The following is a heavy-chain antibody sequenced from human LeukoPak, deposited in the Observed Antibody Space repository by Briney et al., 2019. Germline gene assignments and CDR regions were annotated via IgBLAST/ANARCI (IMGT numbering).Heavy chain of an antibody. V-gene: IGHV3-23*01. CDR2: ISGSGGTT. J-gene: IGHJ4*02. CDR1: GITFKNDD. D-gene: IGHD5-12*01. Sequence: GRCLTLSCVTSGITFKNDDMRWVRQAPRKEKKWVSSISGSGGTTYYTDSVKGRFTISRDNSKNTLYLQMNSLRAEDTAVYYCAKARGYSGHDYLGSFDYWGQGTLVTVSS. CDR3: AKARGYSGHDYLGSFDY.